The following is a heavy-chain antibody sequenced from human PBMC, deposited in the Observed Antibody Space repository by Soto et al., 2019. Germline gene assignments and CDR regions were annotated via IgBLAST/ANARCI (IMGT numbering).Heavy chain of an antibody. Sequence: AGGSLRLSCIPSGFIVSHNYMSWVRQAPGTGLEWVSVIYSSGATYYADSVKGRFTISRDDSKNTLYLQMNSLRAEDTAVYYCAGGITGTTFDYWGQGTLVTVSS. CDR3: AGGITGTTFDY. CDR1: GFIVSHNY. V-gene: IGHV3-53*01. CDR2: IYSSGAT. J-gene: IGHJ4*02. D-gene: IGHD1-20*01.